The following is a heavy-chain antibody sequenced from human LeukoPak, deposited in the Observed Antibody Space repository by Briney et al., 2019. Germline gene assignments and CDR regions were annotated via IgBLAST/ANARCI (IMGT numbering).Heavy chain of an antibody. Sequence: GGSLRLSCAASGFTISSYAMSWVRQAPGKGLEWVSAISGSGGSTIYYADSVKGRFTISRDNAKKSLYLQMDSLRAEDTAVYYCARDGGDYGSGSYYAYWGQGTLVTVSS. D-gene: IGHD3-10*01. CDR3: ARDGGDYGSGSYYAY. CDR1: GFTISSYA. V-gene: IGHV3-23*01. J-gene: IGHJ4*02. CDR2: ISGSGGSTI.